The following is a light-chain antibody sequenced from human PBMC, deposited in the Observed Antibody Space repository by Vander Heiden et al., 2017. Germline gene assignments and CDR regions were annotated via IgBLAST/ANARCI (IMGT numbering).Light chain of an antibody. V-gene: IGKV4-1*01. CDR2: WAS. CDR1: QRVLYSSSNKNY. CDR3: HQYYNSPFT. J-gene: IGKJ3*01. Sequence: DIVMTQSPDSLAVSLGERATINCKSSQRVLYSSSNKNYLAWYQQKPGQPPKMLIYWASTRESGVPDRFSGSGSGTDFTLTISSLQAEDVAIYYCHQYYNSPFTFGPGTKVDIK.